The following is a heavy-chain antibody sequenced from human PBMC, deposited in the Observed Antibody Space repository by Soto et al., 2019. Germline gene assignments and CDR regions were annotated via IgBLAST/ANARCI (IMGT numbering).Heavy chain of an antibody. Sequence: SETLSLTCTVPGGSISVFYWSWIRQPPGKGLEWIGYIFYSGSTNYNPSLKSRVTMSVDTSKNQFSLKLNSVTAADTAVYYCARHGGPSTPLRAFDIWGQRTMVTVSS. D-gene: IGHD3-16*01. CDR3: ARHGGPSTPLRAFDI. CDR2: IFYSGST. CDR1: GGSISVFY. J-gene: IGHJ3*02. V-gene: IGHV4-59*08.